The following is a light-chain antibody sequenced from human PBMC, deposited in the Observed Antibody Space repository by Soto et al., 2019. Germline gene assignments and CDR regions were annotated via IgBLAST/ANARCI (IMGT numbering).Light chain of an antibody. CDR1: QSISSW. V-gene: IGKV1-5*03. Sequence: DIQMTQSPSTLSASVGDRVTITCRASQSISSWLAWYQQKPGKAPKLLIYKASSLESGVPSRFSGSGSGTEFTLTISSLQPDDFANYYCQQYNSYLFGQGTKVEIK. J-gene: IGKJ1*01. CDR3: QQYNSYL. CDR2: KAS.